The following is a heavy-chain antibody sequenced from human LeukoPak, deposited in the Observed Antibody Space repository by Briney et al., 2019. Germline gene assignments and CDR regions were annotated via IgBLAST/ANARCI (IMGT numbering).Heavy chain of an antibody. CDR1: GASISSYY. CDR3: ARENPSGYYNRPIDY. Sequence: PSETLSLTCTVSGASISSYYWSWIRQPPGKGLEWIGDIYYSGSIRYNPSLKSRVTMSVDTSKNQFSLKLSSVAAADTAIYYCARENPSGYYNRPIDYWGQGTLVTVSS. CDR2: IYYSGSI. J-gene: IGHJ4*02. V-gene: IGHV4-59*01. D-gene: IGHD3-22*01.